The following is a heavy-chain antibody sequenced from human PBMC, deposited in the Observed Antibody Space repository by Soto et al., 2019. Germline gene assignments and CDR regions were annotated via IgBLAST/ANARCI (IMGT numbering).Heavy chain of an antibody. J-gene: IGHJ4*02. CDR1: EFTFANAW. D-gene: IGHD4-17*01. Sequence: LRLSCAASEFTFANAWISWVRQAPGKGLEWVGRIKSKADGGTTDYAAPVKGRFTIPRDESQNTLYLQMNSLKTEDTAVYYCTSLYYGHWGQGTLVTVSS. V-gene: IGHV3-15*01. CDR2: IKSKADGGTT. CDR3: TSLYYGH.